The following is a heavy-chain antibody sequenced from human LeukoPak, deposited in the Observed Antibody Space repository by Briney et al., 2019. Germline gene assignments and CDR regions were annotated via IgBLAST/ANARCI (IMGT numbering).Heavy chain of an antibody. CDR1: GYTFTDYY. Sequence: ASVKVSCEPSGYTFTDYYMHLVRQAPGQGLEWVGWINPNSGGTNYAQKFQARVTMTRDTSSSTAYMELSRLRSDDTAVYYCARFTVGPTGSDYWGQGTLVTVSS. J-gene: IGHJ4*02. CDR2: INPNSGGT. D-gene: IGHD1-26*01. V-gene: IGHV1-2*02. CDR3: ARFTVGPTGSDY.